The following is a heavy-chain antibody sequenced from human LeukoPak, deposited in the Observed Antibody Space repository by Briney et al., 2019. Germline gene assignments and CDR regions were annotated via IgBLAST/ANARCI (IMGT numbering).Heavy chain of an antibody. J-gene: IGHJ4*02. Sequence: ASVKVSCKASGYTFTGYYMHWVRQAPGQGLEWMGRTNPNSGGTNYAQKFQGRVTMTRDTSISTAYMELSRLRSDDTAVYYCARDKGWHEFDYWGQGTLVTVSS. V-gene: IGHV1-2*06. CDR2: TNPNSGGT. D-gene: IGHD6-19*01. CDR1: GYTFTGYY. CDR3: ARDKGWHEFDY.